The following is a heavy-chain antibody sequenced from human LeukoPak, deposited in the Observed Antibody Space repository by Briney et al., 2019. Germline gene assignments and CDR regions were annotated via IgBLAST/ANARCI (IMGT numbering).Heavy chain of an antibody. Sequence: QSGGSLRLSCAASGFTFSSYSMNWVRQAPGKGLEWVSSISSSSSYIYYADSVKGRFTISRDNAKNSLYLQMNSLRAEDTAVYYCARDASGSYYSRGYYYYMDVWGKGTTVTVSS. J-gene: IGHJ6*03. CDR1: GFTFSSYS. CDR3: ARDASGSYYSRGYYYYMDV. D-gene: IGHD1-26*01. CDR2: ISSSSSYI. V-gene: IGHV3-21*01.